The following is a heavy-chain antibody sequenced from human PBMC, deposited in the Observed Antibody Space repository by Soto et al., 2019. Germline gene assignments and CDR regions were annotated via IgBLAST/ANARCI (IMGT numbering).Heavy chain of an antibody. D-gene: IGHD2-2*01. Sequence: GNCLNISRKRSGYSCTSCWNGRVRQMPGKGLDWMMIIYAGDSHTNYSPCFQGHVTISADKSISTAHLQWSSPKASDPAMYYCARQGCSSTSCGRRYYYYYGMEVWGQGTTLTVSS. CDR1: GYSCTSCW. CDR2: IYAGDSHT. V-gene: IGHV5-51*01. J-gene: IGHJ6*02. CDR3: ARQGCSSTSCGRRYYYYYGMEV.